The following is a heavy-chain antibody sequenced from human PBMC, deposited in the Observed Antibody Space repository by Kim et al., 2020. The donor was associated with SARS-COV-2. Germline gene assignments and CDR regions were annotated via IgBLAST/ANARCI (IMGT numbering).Heavy chain of an antibody. CDR2: ISWNSGSI. V-gene: IGHV3-9*01. D-gene: IGHD3-16*01. CDR3: AKDLGFLFKGAFDY. J-gene: IGHJ4*02. CDR1: GFTFDDYA. Sequence: GGSLRLSCAASGFTFDDYAMHWVRQAPGKGLEWVSGISWNSGSIGYADSVKGRFTISRDNAKNSLDLQMNSLRAEDTALYYCAKDLGFLFKGAFDYWGQGTLVTVSS.